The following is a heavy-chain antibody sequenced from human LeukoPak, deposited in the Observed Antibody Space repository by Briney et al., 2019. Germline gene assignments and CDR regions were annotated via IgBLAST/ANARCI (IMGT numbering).Heavy chain of an antibody. V-gene: IGHV4-59*01. Sequence: PSETLSLTCTVSGGSISSYYWSWIRQPPGKGLEWLGYIYYSGSTNYNPSLKSRVTISVDPSKNQFSLRLSSVTAADTAVYYGARNSRYCSSTSCYYDYWGQGTLVTVSS. J-gene: IGHJ4*02. CDR1: GGSISSYY. D-gene: IGHD2-2*01. CDR3: ARNSRYCSSTSCYYDY. CDR2: IYYSGST.